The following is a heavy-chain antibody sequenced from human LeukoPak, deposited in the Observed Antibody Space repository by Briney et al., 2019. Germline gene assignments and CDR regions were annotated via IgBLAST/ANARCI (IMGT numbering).Heavy chain of an antibody. Sequence: GESLKISCKGSGYSFTSYWIGWVRQMPGKGLEWMGIIYPGGSDTRYSPSFQGQVTISADKSISTAYLQWSSLQASDTAMYYCARLPYYDFWSGYYTGIDYWGQGTLVTVSS. CDR3: ARLPYYDFWSGYYTGIDY. J-gene: IGHJ4*02. CDR2: IYPGGSDT. V-gene: IGHV5-51*01. CDR1: GYSFTSYW. D-gene: IGHD3-3*01.